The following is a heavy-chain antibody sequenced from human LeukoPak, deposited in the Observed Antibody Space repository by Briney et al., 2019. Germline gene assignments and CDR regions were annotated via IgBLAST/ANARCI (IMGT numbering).Heavy chain of an antibody. Sequence: SGGSLRLSCAASGFTVSSNYMGWVRQAPGKGLEWVSVIYSNGATYYAESAKGRFTISRDNSKNTLYLQMNSLRAEDTAVYYCARENNYYDSSGSGYWGQGTLVTVSS. CDR1: GFTVSSNY. V-gene: IGHV3-53*01. J-gene: IGHJ4*02. CDR3: ARENNYYDSSGSGY. CDR2: IYSNGAT. D-gene: IGHD3-22*01.